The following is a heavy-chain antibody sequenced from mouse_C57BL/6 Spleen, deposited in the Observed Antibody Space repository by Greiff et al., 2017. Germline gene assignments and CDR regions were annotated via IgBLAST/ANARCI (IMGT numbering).Heavy chain of an antibody. V-gene: IGHV1-20*01. CDR2: INPYNGDT. D-gene: IGHD1-1*01. CDR3: ARADYYGSSYQWFAD. Sequence: VQLQQSGPELVKPGDSVKISCKASGYSFTGYFMNWVMQSHGKSLEWIGRINPYNGDTFYNQKFKGKATLTVDKSSSTAQMELRILTAEDCAFYYCARADYYGSSYQWFADWGEGTLVTVSA. CDR1: GYSFTGYF. J-gene: IGHJ3*01.